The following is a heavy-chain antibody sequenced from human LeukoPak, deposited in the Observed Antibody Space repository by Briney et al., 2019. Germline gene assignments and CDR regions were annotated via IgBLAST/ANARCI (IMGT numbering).Heavy chain of an antibody. J-gene: IGHJ4*02. CDR1: GGSISSSSYY. Sequence: PSETLSLTCTVSGGSISSSSYYWGWIRQPPGKGLEWIGSIYHSGSTYYNPSLKSRVTISVDTSKNQFSLKLSSVTTADTAVYYCARDFSYSYDDYWGQGTLVTVSS. CDR3: ARDFSYSYDDY. CDR2: IYHSGST. D-gene: IGHD5-18*01. V-gene: IGHV4-39*07.